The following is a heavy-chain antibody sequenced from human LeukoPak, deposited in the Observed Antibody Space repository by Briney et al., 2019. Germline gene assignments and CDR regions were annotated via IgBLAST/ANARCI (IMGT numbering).Heavy chain of an antibody. D-gene: IGHD6-19*01. CDR3: AKGPLIEVAGTTWGY. CDR1: GFTFGNYA. Sequence: GGSLRLSCAASGFTFGNYAMSWVRQAPGKGPEWVSALSGSGANTYYADSVKGRFTISRDNSKNTLYLQMNSLRDEDTAVYYCAKGPLIEVAGTTWGYWGQGTLVTVSS. J-gene: IGHJ4*02. V-gene: IGHV3-23*01. CDR2: LSGSGANT.